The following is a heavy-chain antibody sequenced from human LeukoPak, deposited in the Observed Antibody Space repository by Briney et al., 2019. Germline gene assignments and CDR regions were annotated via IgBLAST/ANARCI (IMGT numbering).Heavy chain of an antibody. CDR1: GYTFTSYY. D-gene: IGHD3-22*01. V-gene: IGHV1-46*01. CDR3: ARAHLDYYDSTTYDY. Sequence: ASVKVSCKASGYTFTSYYTHWVRQAPGQGLEWMGIINPSGGSTSYAQKFQGRVTMTRDTSTSTVYMELSSLRSEDTAVYYCARAHLDYYDSTTYDYWGQGTLVTVSS. CDR2: INPSGGST. J-gene: IGHJ4*02.